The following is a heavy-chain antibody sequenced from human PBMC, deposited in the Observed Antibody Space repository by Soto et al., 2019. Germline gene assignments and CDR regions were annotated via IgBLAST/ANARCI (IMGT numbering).Heavy chain of an antibody. J-gene: IGHJ4*02. CDR2: ISGSGGST. Sequence: GGSLRLSCAASGFTFSSYAMSWVRQAPGKGLEWVSAISGSGGSTYYADSVKGRFTISRDNSKNTLYLQMNSLRAEDTAVYYCAKDLGDTIFGVVIIRFDYWGQGTLVTVSS. V-gene: IGHV3-23*01. CDR3: AKDLGDTIFGVVIIRFDY. D-gene: IGHD3-3*01. CDR1: GFTFSSYA.